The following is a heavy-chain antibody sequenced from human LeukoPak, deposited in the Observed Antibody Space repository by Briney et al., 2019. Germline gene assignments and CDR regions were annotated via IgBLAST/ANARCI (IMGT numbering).Heavy chain of an antibody. CDR1: GGSFSGYY. J-gene: IGHJ4*02. CDR3: ARTATAGVKIDY. D-gene: IGHD5-18*01. CDR2: INHSGST. Sequence: SETLSLTCAVYGGSFSGYYWSWIRQPPGKGLEWIGEINHSGSTNYNPSLKSRVTISADTSKNQFSLRVSSVTAADTAVYYCARTATAGVKIDYWGQGTLVTVSS. V-gene: IGHV4-34*01.